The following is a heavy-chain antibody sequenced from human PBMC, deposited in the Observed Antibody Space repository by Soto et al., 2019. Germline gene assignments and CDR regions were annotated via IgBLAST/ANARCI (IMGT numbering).Heavy chain of an antibody. J-gene: IGHJ4*02. V-gene: IGHV3-23*01. CDR1: GFTFSSYA. CDR3: VKDSLYSTSWYDFDY. CDR2: ISGSGGT. D-gene: IGHD6-13*01. Sequence: EVQLLESGGGLVQPGGSLRLSCAASGFTFSSYAMNWVRQAPGKGLQWVSGISGSGGTSYADSVKGRFTISRDNSKNTLYLQMNSLRAEDTAVYYSVKDSLYSTSWYDFDYWGQGTLVTVSS.